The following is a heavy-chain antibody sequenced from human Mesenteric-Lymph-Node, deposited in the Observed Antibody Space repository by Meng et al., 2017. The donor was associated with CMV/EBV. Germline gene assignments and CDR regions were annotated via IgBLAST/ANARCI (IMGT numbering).Heavy chain of an antibody. V-gene: IGHV4-34*01. J-gene: IGHJ4*02. CDR2: NNNSGTT. CDR3: ARAPTYYYDTWGYWNDY. Sequence: GSFNGYYWSWIRQPPGKGLEWIGNNNNSGTTNYNPSLKSRVTISIDTSKNQFSLNLTSATAADTAVYYCARAPTYYYDTWGYWNDYWGQGTLVTVSS. D-gene: IGHD3-22*01. CDR1: GSFNGYY.